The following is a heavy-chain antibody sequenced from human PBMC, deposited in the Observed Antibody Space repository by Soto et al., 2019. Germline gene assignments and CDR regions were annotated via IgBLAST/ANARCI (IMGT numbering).Heavy chain of an antibody. CDR3: ARPRIAAAEGVNWFDP. J-gene: IGHJ5*02. CDR1: GGSISSSSYY. V-gene: IGHV4-39*01. D-gene: IGHD6-13*01. Sequence: PSETLSLTCTVSGGSISSSSYYWGWIRQPPGKGLEWIGSIYYSGSTYYNPSLKSRVTISVGTSKNQFSLKLSSVTAADTAVYYCARPRIAAAEGVNWFDPWGQGTLVTVSS. CDR2: IYYSGST.